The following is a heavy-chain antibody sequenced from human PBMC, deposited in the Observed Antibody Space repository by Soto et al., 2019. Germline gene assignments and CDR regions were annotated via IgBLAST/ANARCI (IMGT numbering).Heavy chain of an antibody. Sequence: GGSLRLSCEASGFVFSTYSMNWVRQAPGKGLEWISYISSTSGTIYYADSVRGRFTIFRDNDKNSLFLQMNGLRDDDTAVYYCANQKIRFSVAGTLYGLAVWGRGTTVTVSS. D-gene: IGHD6-19*01. J-gene: IGHJ6*02. CDR1: GFVFSTYS. V-gene: IGHV3-48*02. CDR2: ISSTSGTI. CDR3: ANQKIRFSVAGTLYGLAV.